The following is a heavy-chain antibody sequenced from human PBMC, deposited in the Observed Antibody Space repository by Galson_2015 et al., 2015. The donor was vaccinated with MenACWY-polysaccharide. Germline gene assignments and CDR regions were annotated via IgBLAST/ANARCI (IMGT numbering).Heavy chain of an antibody. V-gene: IGHV3-74*01. CDR3: ARGYSAYD. CDR1: GFTFSTYL. D-gene: IGHD5-12*01. Sequence: SLRLSCAASGFTFSTYLMHWVRHAPGKGLVWVSRIKSDGSSTNYADSVKGRFTISRDNAKNTLYLQMNSLRAEDTALYYCARGYSAYDWGQGTLVTVSS. CDR2: IKSDGSST. J-gene: IGHJ4*02.